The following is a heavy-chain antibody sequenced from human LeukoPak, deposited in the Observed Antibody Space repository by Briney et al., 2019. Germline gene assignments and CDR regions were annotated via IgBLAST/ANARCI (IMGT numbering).Heavy chain of an antibody. D-gene: IGHD3-16*01. Sequence: GESLKISCKGSGYSFSNYWVAWVRQMPGKGLEWMGIIYPGDSDTRYSPSFQGQVTISADKSITTAYLQWSSVKAADTAMYYCVRSLGGDRRGKFDYWGQGTLVTVSS. CDR3: VRSLGGDRRGKFDY. J-gene: IGHJ4*02. V-gene: IGHV5-51*01. CDR1: GYSFSNYW. CDR2: IYPGDSDT.